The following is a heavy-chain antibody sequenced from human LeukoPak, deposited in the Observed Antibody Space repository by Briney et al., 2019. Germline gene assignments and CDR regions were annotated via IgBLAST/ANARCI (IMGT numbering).Heavy chain of an antibody. J-gene: IGHJ6*03. CDR2: IRYDGSDK. Sequence: GGSLRLSCAASGFTFSSYGMHWVRQAPGKGLEWVAFIRYDGSDKYYADSVKGRFTISRDNSKNTLYLQMNSLRAEDTAVYYCAKDSGYSDYYMDVWGKGTAFIVSS. D-gene: IGHD5-18*01. CDR3: AKDSGYSDYYMDV. V-gene: IGHV3-30*02. CDR1: GFTFSSYG.